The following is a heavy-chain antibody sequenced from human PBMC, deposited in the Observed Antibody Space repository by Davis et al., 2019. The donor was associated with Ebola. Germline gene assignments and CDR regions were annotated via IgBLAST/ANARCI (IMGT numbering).Heavy chain of an antibody. J-gene: IGHJ6*02. Sequence: AASVKVSCKASGYSFTGYYLHWLRLAPGQGLEWMGWINPNSGGTNYAQKFQGWVTMTRDTSISTAYMELSRLRSDDTAVYYCARDLYYGMDVWGQGTTVTVSS. CDR1: GYSFTGYY. CDR3: ARDLYYGMDV. V-gene: IGHV1-2*04. CDR2: INPNSGGT.